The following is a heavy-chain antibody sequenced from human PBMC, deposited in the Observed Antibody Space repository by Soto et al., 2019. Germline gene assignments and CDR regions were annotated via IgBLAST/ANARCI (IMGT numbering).Heavy chain of an antibody. J-gene: IGHJ4*02. CDR3: ARGGGSYSRAFDY. D-gene: IGHD1-26*01. CDR2: ITHTGDT. Sequence: SETLSLTCAVYGGSFSGYYWSWVRQTPGKGLEWIAEITHTGDTNYNPSLKSRVTISVDASKNQFSLKLTSVTAADTAVYFCARGGGSYSRAFDYWGQGTLVTVSS. CDR1: GGSFSGYY. V-gene: IGHV4-34*01.